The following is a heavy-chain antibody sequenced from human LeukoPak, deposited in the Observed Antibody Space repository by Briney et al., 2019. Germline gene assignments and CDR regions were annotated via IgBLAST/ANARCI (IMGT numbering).Heavy chain of an antibody. D-gene: IGHD2-15*01. Sequence: GASVKVSCKASGYTFTGYYMHWVRQAPGQGLEWMGIINPSGGSTSYAQKFQGRVTMTRDMSTSTVYMELSSLRSEDTAVYYCARDQGYCSGGSCYSRGDGYYYYMDVWGKGTTVTVSS. CDR2: INPSGGST. V-gene: IGHV1-46*01. J-gene: IGHJ6*03. CDR1: GYTFTGYY. CDR3: ARDQGYCSGGSCYSRGDGYYYYMDV.